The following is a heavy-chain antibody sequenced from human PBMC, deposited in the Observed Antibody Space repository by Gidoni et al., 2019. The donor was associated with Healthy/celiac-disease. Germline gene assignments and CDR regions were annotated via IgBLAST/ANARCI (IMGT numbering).Heavy chain of an antibody. CDR1: GYTFTGYY. Sequence: QVQLVQSGAEVKKPGASVKVSCKASGYTFTGYYMHWVRQAPGQGLEWMGWINPNSGGTNYAQKFQGRVTMTRDTSISTAYMERSRLRSDDTAVYYCASGYCSSTSCYRGGGYYYYGMDVWGQGTTVTVSS. CDR2: INPNSGGT. D-gene: IGHD2-2*02. V-gene: IGHV1-2*02. J-gene: IGHJ6*02. CDR3: ASGYCSSTSCYRGGGYYYYGMDV.